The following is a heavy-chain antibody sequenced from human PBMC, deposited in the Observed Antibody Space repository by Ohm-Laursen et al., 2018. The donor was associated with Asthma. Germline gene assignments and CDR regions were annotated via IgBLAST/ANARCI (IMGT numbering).Heavy chain of an antibody. Sequence: TLSLTCAVSGGSISSGESYWTWIRQPPGKGLEWIAYMHYSGTTYYSPSLKSRISISVDTSKDQFSLNLISVTAADTAIYYCARYNYCGGDGCFHVFGYWGQGIPVTVSS. CDR3: ARYNYCGGDGCFHVFGY. V-gene: IGHV4-30-4*08. D-gene: IGHD2-21*01. CDR1: GGSISSGESY. CDR2: MHYSGTT. J-gene: IGHJ4*02.